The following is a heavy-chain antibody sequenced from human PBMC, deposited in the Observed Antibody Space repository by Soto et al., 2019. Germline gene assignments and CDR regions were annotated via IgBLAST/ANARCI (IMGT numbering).Heavy chain of an antibody. CDR1: GVSFSGYY. CDR2: INHSGST. D-gene: IGHD3-10*01. J-gene: IGHJ4*02. V-gene: IGHV4-34*01. CDR3: ARGRFGRITMVRGVGPLYYFDY. Sequence: SETLSLTCAVYGVSFSGYYWSWIRQPPGKGLEWIGEINHSGSTNYNPSLKSRVTISVDTSKNQFSLKLSSVTAADTAVYYCARGRFGRITMVRGVGPLYYFDYWGQGTLVTVSS.